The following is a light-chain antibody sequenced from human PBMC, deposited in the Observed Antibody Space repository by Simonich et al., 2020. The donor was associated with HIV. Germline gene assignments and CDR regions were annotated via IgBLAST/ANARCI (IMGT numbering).Light chain of an antibody. CDR3: QQYNNWPPLT. J-gene: IGKJ4*01. V-gene: IGKV3D-15*01. CDR2: GAS. CDR1: QSVGSY. Sequence: EIVLTQSPATLSFSPGERAALSCRASQSVGSYLAWYQQKPGQAPRLLIYGASSRATGIPDRFSGSGSGTEFILTITSMQSEDFAVYYCQQYNNWPPLTFGGGTKVEIK.